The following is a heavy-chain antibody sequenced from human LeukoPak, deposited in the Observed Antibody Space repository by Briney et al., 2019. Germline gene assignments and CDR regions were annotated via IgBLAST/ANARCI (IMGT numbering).Heavy chain of an antibody. Sequence: GGSLRLSCAASGFTFSSYAMSWVRQAPGKGLEWVSAISDSGTTTYYADSVKGRFTISRDNSISRDNSINTLYLQMNSLRAEDTAVYYCAKYRYCSSTSCPGVFDYWGQGTLVTVSS. CDR3: AKYRYCSSTSCPGVFDY. CDR1: GFTFSSYA. CDR2: ISDSGTTT. V-gene: IGHV3-23*01. D-gene: IGHD2-2*01. J-gene: IGHJ4*02.